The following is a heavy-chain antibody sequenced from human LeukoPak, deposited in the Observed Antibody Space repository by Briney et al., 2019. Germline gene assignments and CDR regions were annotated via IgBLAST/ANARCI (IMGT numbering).Heavy chain of an antibody. Sequence: VGSLRLSCAASGFIVSSNYMSWVRQAPGKGLEWVSIIYSGGTTYYADSVKGRFTISRDTSKNTLYLQMNSLRAEDTAVYYCAREVGATRGLDPWGQGTLVTVSS. V-gene: IGHV3-53*01. CDR1: GFIVSSNY. CDR3: AREVGATRGLDP. CDR2: IYSGGTT. J-gene: IGHJ5*02. D-gene: IGHD1-26*01.